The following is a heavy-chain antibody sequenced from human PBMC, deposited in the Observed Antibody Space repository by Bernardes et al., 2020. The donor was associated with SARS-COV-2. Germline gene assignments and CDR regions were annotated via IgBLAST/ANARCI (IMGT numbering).Heavy chain of an antibody. CDR1: GFTFDDYA. CDR3: GVRGVIDY. CDR2: ISWNSGSI. D-gene: IGHD3-10*01. Sequence: GGSLRLSCAASGFTFDDYAMHWFRQAPGKGLEWASGISWNSGSIGYADSVKGRFTISRDNAKNSLYLQMNSLRAEDTALYYCGVRGVIDYWGQGTLVTVSS. J-gene: IGHJ4*02. V-gene: IGHV3-9*01.